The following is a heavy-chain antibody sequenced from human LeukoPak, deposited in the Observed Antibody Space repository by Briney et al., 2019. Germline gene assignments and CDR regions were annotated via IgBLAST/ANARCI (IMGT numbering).Heavy chain of an antibody. D-gene: IGHD2-15*01. V-gene: IGHV3-21*01. CDR1: GFTFSSYS. J-gene: IGHJ4*02. CDR2: ISSSSSYI. Sequence: GGSLRLSCAASGFTFSSYSVTWVRQAPGKGLEWVSSISSSSSYIYYADSVKGRFTISRDNAKNSLYLQMNSLRAEDTAVYYCARDLVSFDYWGQGTLVTVSS. CDR3: ARDLVSFDY.